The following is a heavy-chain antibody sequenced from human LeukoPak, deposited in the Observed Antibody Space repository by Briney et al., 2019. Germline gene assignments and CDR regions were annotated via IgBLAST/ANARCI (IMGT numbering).Heavy chain of an antibody. D-gene: IGHD6-19*01. Sequence: GSVKVSCKASVYTFSSYGISWVRQTPGEGLEWRGWIIAYNGKTNYAQKCQGRVTMTTDTSTSTAYMALGSLRSDDTAVYYCAREFGWVYYYYGMDVWGQGTTVTVSS. CDR1: VYTFSSYG. CDR3: AREFGWVYYYYGMDV. J-gene: IGHJ6*02. CDR2: IIAYNGKT. V-gene: IGHV1-18*01.